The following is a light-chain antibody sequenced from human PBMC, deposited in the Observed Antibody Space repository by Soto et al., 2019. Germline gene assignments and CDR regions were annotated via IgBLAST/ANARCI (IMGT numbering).Light chain of an antibody. CDR2: EVS. J-gene: IGLJ2*01. V-gene: IGLV2-8*01. CDR3: SSYAGSNTVV. CDR1: SSDVGGYNY. Sequence: QSVQTQPPSASGSPGQSVTISCTGTSSDVGGYNYVSWYQQHPGKAPKLMIYEVSKRPSGVPDRFSGSKSGNTASLTVSGLQAEDEADYYCSSYAGSNTVVFGGGTKLTVL.